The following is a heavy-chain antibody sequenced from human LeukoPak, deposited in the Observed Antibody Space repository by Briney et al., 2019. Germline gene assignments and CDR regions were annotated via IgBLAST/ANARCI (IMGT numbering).Heavy chain of an antibody. J-gene: IGHJ3*02. Sequence: ASVKVSCKASGYTFTGYYMLWVRQAPGQGLEWMGWINPNRGGTNYAQKFQGSVTMTRDTSISTAYMELSRLRSDDTAVYYCARYYDSSGYSFLNAFDIWGQGTMVTVSS. CDR3: ARYYDSSGYSFLNAFDI. CDR2: INPNRGGT. V-gene: IGHV1-2*02. CDR1: GYTFTGYY. D-gene: IGHD3-22*01.